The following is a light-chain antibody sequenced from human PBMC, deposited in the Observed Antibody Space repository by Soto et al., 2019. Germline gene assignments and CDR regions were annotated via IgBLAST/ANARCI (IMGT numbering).Light chain of an antibody. CDR1: SSNIGRHA. V-gene: IGLV1-47*01. CDR2: KTN. J-gene: IGLJ3*02. Sequence: QSVLNQAPSASGTPGQRVTISCSGSSSNIGRHAVYWYQQVPGTAPRLVMYKTNQRPSGVPDRFSGSNSGNTATLTITRVEAGDEADYYCQVWDDSRDQQVFGGGTKVTVL. CDR3: QVWDDSRDQQV.